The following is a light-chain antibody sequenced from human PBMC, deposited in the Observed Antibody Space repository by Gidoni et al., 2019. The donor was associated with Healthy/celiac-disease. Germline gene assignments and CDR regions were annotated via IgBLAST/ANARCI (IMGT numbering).Light chain of an antibody. CDR3: MQAIQTPPS. CDR2: LGS. Sequence: DIVMTQSPLSLPVTPGEPASISCRSSQSLLHSNGYNYLDWYLQKQGQSPQLLIYLGSNRASGVPDRFSGSGSGTDFTLKISRVEAEDVGVYYCMQAIQTPPSFGQGTKLEIK. CDR1: QSLLHSNGYNY. J-gene: IGKJ2*01. V-gene: IGKV2-28*01.